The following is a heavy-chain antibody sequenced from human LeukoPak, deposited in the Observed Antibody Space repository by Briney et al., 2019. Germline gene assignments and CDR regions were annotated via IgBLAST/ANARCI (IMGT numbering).Heavy chain of an antibody. CDR3: AKEMDYYDSSGYYYDY. D-gene: IGHD3-22*01. CDR1: GFTFSSYA. J-gene: IGHJ4*02. CDR2: ISGRGDST. Sequence: PGGSLRLSCAASGFTFSSYAMNWVRQAPGKGLEWVSTISGRGDSTYYADSAKGRFTISRDNSKNTLYLQMNSLRAEDTAVYYCAKEMDYYDSSGYYYDYWGQGTLVTVSS. V-gene: IGHV3-23*01.